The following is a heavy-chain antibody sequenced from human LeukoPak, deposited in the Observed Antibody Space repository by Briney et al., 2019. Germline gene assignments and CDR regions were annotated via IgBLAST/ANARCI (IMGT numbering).Heavy chain of an antibody. V-gene: IGHV3-7*01. CDR3: ARSVYYYYMDV. CDR1: GFTFSSYW. J-gene: IGHJ6*03. CDR2: IKQDGSEK. Sequence: GGSLRLSCAASGFTFSSYWMSWFRQAPGKGLEWVANIKQDGSEKYYVDSVKGRFTISRDNAKNSLYLQMNSLRAEDTAVYYCARSVYYYYMDVWGKGTTVTVSS.